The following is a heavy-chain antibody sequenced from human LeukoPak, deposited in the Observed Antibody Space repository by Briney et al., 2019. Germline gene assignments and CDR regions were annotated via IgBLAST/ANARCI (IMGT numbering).Heavy chain of an antibody. V-gene: IGHV3-7*01. CDR1: GSTLSNYW. Sequence: GSLRLSCEASGSTLSNYWMTWVRQAPGKGLEWVATIKQGGSDKFYVDSVKGRFTISGDNAKNSLFLEMNSLRVEDTAVYYCARDPFDLWGQGTRVTVSS. J-gene: IGHJ5*02. CDR2: IKQGGSDK. CDR3: ARDPFDL.